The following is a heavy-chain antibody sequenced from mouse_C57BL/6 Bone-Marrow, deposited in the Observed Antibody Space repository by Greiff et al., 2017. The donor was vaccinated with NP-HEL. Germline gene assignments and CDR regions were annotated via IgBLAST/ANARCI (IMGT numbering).Heavy chain of an antibody. V-gene: IGHV5-4*03. D-gene: IGHD2-4*01. CDR2: ISDGGSYT. J-gene: IGHJ4*01. Sequence: EVKLVESGGGLVKPGGSLKLSCAASGFTFSSYAMSWVRQTPEKRLEWVATISDGGSYTYYPDNVKGRFTISRDNAKNNLYLQMSHLKSEDTAMYYCARVYDYDGGYAMDYWGQGTSVTVSS. CDR3: ARVYDYDGGYAMDY. CDR1: GFTFSSYA.